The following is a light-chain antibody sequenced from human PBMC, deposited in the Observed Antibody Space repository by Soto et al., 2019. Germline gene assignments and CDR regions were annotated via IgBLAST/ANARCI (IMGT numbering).Light chain of an antibody. Sequence: QSALTQPASVSGSPGQSITISCTGTSSDVGSYNLVSWYQQHPGKAPKLMIYEGNKRPSGVSDRFSGSKSGNTASLAISGLQAEDEAVYYCCSYAGSSTLVFGGGTKLTVL. J-gene: IGLJ3*02. V-gene: IGLV2-23*01. CDR2: EGN. CDR1: SSDVGSYNL. CDR3: CSYAGSSTLV.